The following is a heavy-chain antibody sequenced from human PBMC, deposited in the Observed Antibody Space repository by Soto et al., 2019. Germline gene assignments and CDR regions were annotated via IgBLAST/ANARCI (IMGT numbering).Heavy chain of an antibody. CDR3: VRDSGIGSGPFEA. D-gene: IGHD6-25*01. V-gene: IGHV4-59*01. CDR2: IYYSGST. J-gene: IGHJ3*01. Sequence: QVQLQESGPGLVKPSETLSLTCTVSGDSITSYSWSWILQPPGKSLEWVGSIYYSGSTDNNPSLMSRITRSLEPSKTQFPLTLMSVTAADTAVYYCVRDSGIGSGPFEAWGQGTMVTVS. CDR1: GDSITSYS.